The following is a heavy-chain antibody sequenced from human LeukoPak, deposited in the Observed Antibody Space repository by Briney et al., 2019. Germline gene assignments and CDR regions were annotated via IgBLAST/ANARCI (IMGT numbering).Heavy chain of an antibody. CDR3: ATVDEWHYYDRSFDY. CDR1: GYTLTELS. J-gene: IGHJ4*02. V-gene: IGHV1-24*01. CDR2: FDPEDGET. Sequence: GASVKVSCKVSGYTLTELSMHWVRQAPGKGLEWMGGFDPEDGETIYAQKFQGRVTMTEDTSTDTAYMELSSLRSEDTAVYYCATVDEWHYYDRSFDYWGQGTLVTVSS. D-gene: IGHD3-22*01.